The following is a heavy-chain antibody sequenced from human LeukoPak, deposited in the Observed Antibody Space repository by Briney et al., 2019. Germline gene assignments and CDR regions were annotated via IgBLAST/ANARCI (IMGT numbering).Heavy chain of an antibody. J-gene: IGHJ6*02. V-gene: IGHV1-69*13. CDR2: IIPIFGTA. CDR1: GGTFSNSA. CDR3: ARATVSSGWLDYYYYGMDV. D-gene: IGHD6-19*01. Sequence: SVKVSCKASGGTFSNSAISWVRRAPGQGLEWMGGIIPIFGTAKYAQKFQGRVTITADESTSIVYMKLSSLRFEDTAVYYCARATVSSGWLDYYYYGMDVWGQGTTVTVSS.